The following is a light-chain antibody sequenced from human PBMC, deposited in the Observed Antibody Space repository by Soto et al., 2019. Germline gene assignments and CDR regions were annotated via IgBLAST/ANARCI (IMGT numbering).Light chain of an antibody. CDR1: QSISIW. CDR3: QQYKSYWT. J-gene: IGKJ1*01. Sequence: DIPMTQSPSTLSASVGDRVNITRRASQSISIWLAWYQPKPGKAPKVLIYDASSLESGVPSRFSGSGSGTEFTLTIRSLKPDDFATYYCQQYKSYWTFGQGTKVDIK. V-gene: IGKV1-5*01. CDR2: DAS.